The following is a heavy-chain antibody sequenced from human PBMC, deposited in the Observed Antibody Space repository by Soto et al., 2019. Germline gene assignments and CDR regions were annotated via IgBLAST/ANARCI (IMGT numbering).Heavy chain of an antibody. J-gene: IGHJ6*01. CDR3: SKQRGPSGFSYYGLEV. D-gene: IGHD3-3*01. CDR1: GFDFTAAW. Sequence: QVVESGGGLITPGKSVTLSCVGSGFDFTAAWMNWVRQAPGTGLEWVGRIKSRGNGATTDYSAPVKGRFIISRDDSKNTVYLHMNSLKFEDIAVYFCSKQRGPSGFSYYGLEVWGQGSTVTVTS. V-gene: IGHV3-15*07. CDR2: IKSRGNGATT.